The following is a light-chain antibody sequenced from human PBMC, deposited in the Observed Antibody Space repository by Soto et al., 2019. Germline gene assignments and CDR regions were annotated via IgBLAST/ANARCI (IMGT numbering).Light chain of an antibody. J-gene: IGLJ1*01. CDR3: SSYTSSSTLYV. Sequence: QSALTQPASVSGSPRQSITISCTGASSDVGSYTYVSWYQQHPGKAPKLMIYGVNNRPSGVSNRFSGSKSGNTASLTISGLQAEDEADYYCSSYTSSSTLYVFGTGTKVTVL. V-gene: IGLV2-14*01. CDR2: GVN. CDR1: SSDVGSYTY.